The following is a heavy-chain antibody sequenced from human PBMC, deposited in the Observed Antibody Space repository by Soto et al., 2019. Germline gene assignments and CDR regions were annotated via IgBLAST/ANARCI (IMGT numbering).Heavy chain of an antibody. Sequence: VSLRLSCAASGFTFISYAMSWVRQAPGKGLEWVSAISGSGGSTYYADSVKGRFTISRDNSKNTLYLQMNSLRAEDTAVYYCAIDIVVVPAAPHYYGMDVWGQGTTVTVSS. CDR1: GFTFISYA. J-gene: IGHJ6*02. V-gene: IGHV3-23*01. D-gene: IGHD2-2*01. CDR2: ISGSGGST. CDR3: AIDIVVVPAAPHYYGMDV.